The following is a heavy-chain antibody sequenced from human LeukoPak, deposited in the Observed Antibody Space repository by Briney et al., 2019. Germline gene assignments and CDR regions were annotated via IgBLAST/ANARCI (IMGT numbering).Heavy chain of an antibody. CDR1: GFTFSSYA. CDR2: ISYDGSNK. J-gene: IGHJ4*02. CDR3: ARSGGYSYGYSDY. Sequence: GGSLRLSCAASGFTFSSYAMHWVRQAPGKGLEWVAVISYDGSNKYYADSVKGRFTISRDNSKNTLYLQMNSLRAEDTAVYYCARSGGYSYGYSDYWGQGTPVTVSS. D-gene: IGHD5-18*01. V-gene: IGHV3-30*04.